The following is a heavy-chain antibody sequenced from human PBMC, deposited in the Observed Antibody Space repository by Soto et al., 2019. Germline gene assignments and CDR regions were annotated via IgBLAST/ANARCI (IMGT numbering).Heavy chain of an antibody. CDR2: VYSSGNT. CDR1: GGSIRSYY. CDR3: ARGYGSGSYPSLPLDY. V-gene: IGHV4-59*01. D-gene: IGHD3-10*01. J-gene: IGHJ4*02. Sequence: LSLTCAVSGGSIRSYYWSWIRQPPGKGLEWIGYVYSSGNTKYNPSLKSRVTISLDTSKNQFSLKLSSVTAADTALYYCARGYGSGSYPSLPLDYWGQGTLVTVSS.